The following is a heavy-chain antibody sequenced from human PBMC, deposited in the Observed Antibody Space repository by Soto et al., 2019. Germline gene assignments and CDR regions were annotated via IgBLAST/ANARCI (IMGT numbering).Heavy chain of an antibody. J-gene: IGHJ5*01. CDR2: IIPIFGTA. CDR1: GGTFSSYA. V-gene: IGHV1-69*06. Sequence: SVKVSCKASGGTFSSYAISWVRQAPGQGLEWMGGIIPIFGTANYAQKFQGRVTITADKSTSTAYMELSSLRSEDTAVYYCASKNCSGGSCPMGNWFDPWGQGTLVTVS. CDR3: ASKNCSGGSCPMGNWFDP. D-gene: IGHD2-15*01.